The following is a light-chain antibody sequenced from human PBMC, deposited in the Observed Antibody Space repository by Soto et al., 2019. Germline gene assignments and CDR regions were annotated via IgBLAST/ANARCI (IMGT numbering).Light chain of an antibody. J-gene: IGKJ1*01. CDR2: GAS. Sequence: EIVLAQSPGTLSLSPGEGATLSCRASQSVSSTYLAWYQQKPGQAPRLLIYGASSRATGIPDRFSGSGSGTDFTLTINRLEPEDFAVYYCQQYGSSLWTFGQGTQVQIK. CDR3: QQYGSSLWT. CDR1: QSVSSTY. V-gene: IGKV3-20*01.